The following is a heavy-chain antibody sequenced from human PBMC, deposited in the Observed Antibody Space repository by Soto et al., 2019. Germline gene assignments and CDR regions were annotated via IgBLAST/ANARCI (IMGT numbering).Heavy chain of an antibody. J-gene: IGHJ4*02. CDR1: GYTFSSYA. CDR3: ATDTGDGTFDF. V-gene: IGHV1-3*01. D-gene: IGHD7-27*01. CDR2: INAGYGNT. Sequence: ASVKVSCKASGYTFSSYAMHWVRQAPGQRLEWMGWINAGYGNTKSSQKFQDRVTISRDTSASTAYMELTSLRSEDTAVYYCATDTGDGTFDFWGQGTLVTVSS.